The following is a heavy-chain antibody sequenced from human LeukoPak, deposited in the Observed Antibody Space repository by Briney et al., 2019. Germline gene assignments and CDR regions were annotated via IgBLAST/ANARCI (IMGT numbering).Heavy chain of an antibody. CDR3: ARALGRSSRSAYYYMDV. D-gene: IGHD3-3*01. Sequence: PGGSLRLSCAASGFTFSNSWMSWVRQAPGKGLEWVTHMYQSEAAEYYMDSVRGRFTISRDNAKNSLYLQMNGLRVEDTAMYFCARALGRSSRSAYYYMDVWGKGTTVTVSS. CDR1: GFTFSNSW. CDR2: MYQSEAAE. V-gene: IGHV3-7*03. J-gene: IGHJ6*03.